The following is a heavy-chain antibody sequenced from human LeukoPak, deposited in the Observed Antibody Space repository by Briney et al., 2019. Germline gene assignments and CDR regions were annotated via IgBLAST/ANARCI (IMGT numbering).Heavy chain of an antibody. CDR3: ARHSVLLWFGEFGGGWFDP. D-gene: IGHD3-10*01. CDR1: GYSISSGYY. V-gene: IGHV4-38-2*02. CDR2: MFHSGST. Sequence: SETLSLTCTVSGYSISSGYYWGWIRQPPGKGLEWIGSMFHSGSTYYNPSLKSRVTMSVDTSKNQFSLKLSSVTAADTAVYYCARHSVLLWFGEFGGGWFDPWGQGTLVTVSS. J-gene: IGHJ5*02.